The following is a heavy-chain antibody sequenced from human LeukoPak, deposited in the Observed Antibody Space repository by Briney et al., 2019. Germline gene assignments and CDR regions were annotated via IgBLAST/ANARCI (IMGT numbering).Heavy chain of an antibody. D-gene: IGHD3-22*01. CDR3: AREKGYYDSSAMAGDAFDI. Sequence: GRSLRLSCAASGFTFSNAWMNWVRQAPGKGLEWVGRIKTKTAGGTIDYAAPVKGRFTISRDDSKNMLYLQMNSLKTEDTAVYYCAREKGYYDSSAMAGDAFDIWGQGTMVTVSS. J-gene: IGHJ3*02. CDR2: IKTKTAGGTI. CDR1: GFTFSNAW. V-gene: IGHV3-15*07.